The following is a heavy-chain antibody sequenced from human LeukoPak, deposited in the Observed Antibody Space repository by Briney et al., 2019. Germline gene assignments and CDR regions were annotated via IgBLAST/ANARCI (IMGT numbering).Heavy chain of an antibody. CDR2: IYYSGST. CDR1: GGSINSYY. CDR3: ARFIDSPYYFDY. D-gene: IGHD2-21*01. J-gene: IGHJ4*02. V-gene: IGHV4-59*08. Sequence: PSETLSLTCTVSGGSINSYYWSWIRQPPGKGLEWIGYIYYSGSTNYNPSLKSRVTISVDTSKNQFSLRLSSVTAADTAVYYCARFIDSPYYFDYWGQGTLVTVSS.